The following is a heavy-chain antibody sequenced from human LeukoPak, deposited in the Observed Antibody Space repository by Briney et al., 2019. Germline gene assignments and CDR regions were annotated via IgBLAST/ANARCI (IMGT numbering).Heavy chain of an antibody. D-gene: IGHD4-17*01. CDR2: IKSDGTYR. Sequence: PGGSLRLSCAASGFTFSSHWMHWVHQAPGKGLVCVARIKSDGTYRDYGDSVRGRFTISRDNAKDTLYLQMNSLRAEDTAVYYCVRDDRSYGVDYWGQGTPVTVSS. CDR1: GFTFSSHW. J-gene: IGHJ4*02. CDR3: VRDDRSYGVDY. V-gene: IGHV3-74*01.